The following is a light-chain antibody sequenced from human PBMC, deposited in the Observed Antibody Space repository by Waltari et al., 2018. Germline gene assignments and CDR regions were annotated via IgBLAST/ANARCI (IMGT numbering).Light chain of an antibody. J-gene: IGKJ2*01. CDR3: QQSYSTPLYT. CDR1: QSISSN. V-gene: IGKV1-39*01. CDR2: AAS. Sequence: DIQMTQSPSSLSASVGDRVTITCRASQSISSNLNWYQQKPGKAPKLLIYAASSLQSGVPSRFSGSGSGTDFTLTSSSLQPEDFATYYCQQSYSTPLYTFGQGTKLEI.